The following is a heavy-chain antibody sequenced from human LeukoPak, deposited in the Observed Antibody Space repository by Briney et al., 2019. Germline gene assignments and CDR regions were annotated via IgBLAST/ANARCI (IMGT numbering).Heavy chain of an antibody. V-gene: IGHV1-69*04. CDR2: IIPIVGIA. Sequence: SVKVSCKASGGTFSSYAFSWVRQAPGQGLEWMGTIIPIVGIANYAQKFQGRATITADKSTSTAYMELSSLRSEDTAVYYCARDGEMATIYFDYWGQGTLVTVSS. J-gene: IGHJ4*02. CDR3: ARDGEMATIYFDY. D-gene: IGHD5-24*01. CDR1: GGTFSSYA.